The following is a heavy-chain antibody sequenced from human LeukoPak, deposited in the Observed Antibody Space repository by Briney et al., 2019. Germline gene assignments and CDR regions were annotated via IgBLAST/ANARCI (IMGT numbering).Heavy chain of an antibody. V-gene: IGHV3-72*01. J-gene: IGHJ3*02. CDR2: TRNEANIYTT. Sequence: LSLTCTVSGDTMKSRSHYWGWVRQPPGKGLEWVGRTRNEANIYTTKYAASVKGRFTISRDDSKNSLYLQMNSLKTEDTAVYYCASPVGATTVRAFDIWGQGTMVTVSS. CDR3: ASPVGATTVRAFDI. CDR1: GDTMKSRSHY. D-gene: IGHD1-26*01.